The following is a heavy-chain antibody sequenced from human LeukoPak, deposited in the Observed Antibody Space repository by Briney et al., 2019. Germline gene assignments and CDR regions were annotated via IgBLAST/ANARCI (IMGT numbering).Heavy chain of an antibody. CDR3: AREDCSSTSCYSSYFQH. V-gene: IGHV4-34*01. Sequence: SETLSLTCAVYGGSFSGYYWSWIRQPPGKGLEWIGEINHSGSTNYNPSLKSRVTISVDTSKNQFSLKLGSVTAADTAVYYCAREDCSSTSCYSSYFQHWGQGTLVTVSS. CDR1: GGSFSGYY. J-gene: IGHJ1*01. CDR2: INHSGST. D-gene: IGHD2-2*01.